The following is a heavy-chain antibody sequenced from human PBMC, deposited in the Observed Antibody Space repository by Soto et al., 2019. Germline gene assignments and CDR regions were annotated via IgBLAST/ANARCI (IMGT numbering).Heavy chain of an antibody. CDR3: ARWGNWKVADY. V-gene: IGHV3-33*01. CDR2: IWYDGSNK. D-gene: IGHD1-1*01. J-gene: IGHJ4*02. CDR1: GFTFSSHG. Sequence: SGGSLRLSCAASGFTFSSHGMHGVRQAPGKGLEWVAVIWYDGSNKYYADSVRGRFTISRDNPKNTLYLQMDSLRAEDTAVYYCARWGNWKVADYWGQGTLVTVSS.